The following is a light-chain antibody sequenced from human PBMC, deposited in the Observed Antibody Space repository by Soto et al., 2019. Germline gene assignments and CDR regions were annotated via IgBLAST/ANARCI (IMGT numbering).Light chain of an antibody. V-gene: IGKV3-20*01. CDR2: GAS. CDR3: QQYGSSSIT. J-gene: IGKJ5*01. CDR1: QSVSSSY. Sequence: EIVLTQSPGTLSLSPGERATLSCRASQSVSSSYLAWYQQKPGQAPRLLIYGASSRATGIPDRFSGSGSGTDFTLTTSRLEPEDFAVYYCQQYGSSSITFGQGTRWRL.